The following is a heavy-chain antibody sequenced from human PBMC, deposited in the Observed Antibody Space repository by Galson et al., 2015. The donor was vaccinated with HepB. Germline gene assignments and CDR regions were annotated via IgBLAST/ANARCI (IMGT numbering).Heavy chain of an antibody. CDR1: GGTFSSYT. D-gene: IGHD6-19*01. V-gene: IGHV1-69*02. Sequence: SVKVSCKASGGTFSSYTISWVRQAPGQGLEWMGRIIPILGIANYAQKFQGRVTITADKSTSTAYMELSSLRSEDTAVYYCARGRIAVAGGGAFDIWGQGTMVTVSS. J-gene: IGHJ3*02. CDR3: ARGRIAVAGGGAFDI. CDR2: IIPILGIA.